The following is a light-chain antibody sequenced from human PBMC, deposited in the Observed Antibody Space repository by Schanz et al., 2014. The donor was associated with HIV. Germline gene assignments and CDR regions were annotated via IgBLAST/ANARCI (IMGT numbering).Light chain of an antibody. Sequence: QSALTQPPSASGSPGQSVNISCTGTSSDVGGYYYVSWYQQHPGKAPKLMIYEVSKRPSGVPDRFSGSKSGTSASLAITGLQADDEADYYCQSFDRGMRGLIFGGGTKVTVL. CDR2: EVS. V-gene: IGLV2-8*01. CDR3: QSFDRGMRGLI. J-gene: IGLJ2*01. CDR1: SSDVGGYYY.